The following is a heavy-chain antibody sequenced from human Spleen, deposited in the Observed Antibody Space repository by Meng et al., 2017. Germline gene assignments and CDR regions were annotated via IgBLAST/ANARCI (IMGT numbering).Heavy chain of an antibody. J-gene: IGHJ4*02. D-gene: IGHD6-19*01. CDR1: GGSISSSTYF. Sequence: SETLSLTCTVSGGSISSSTYFWGWIRQPPGKGLEWIGEINDSGSTNYNPSLKSRVTMSIDTSKNQFSLKLSSVTAADTAVYYCARAIRAGTFDYWGQGTLVTVSS. CDR3: ARAIRAGTFDY. V-gene: IGHV4-39*07. CDR2: INDSGST.